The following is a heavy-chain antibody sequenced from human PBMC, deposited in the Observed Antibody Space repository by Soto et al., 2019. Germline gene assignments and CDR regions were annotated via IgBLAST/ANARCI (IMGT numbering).Heavy chain of an antibody. CDR3: ARHTFGELLFSGTPDGMDV. V-gene: IGHV5-51*01. J-gene: IGHJ6*02. Sequence: GESLKISCKGSGYSFTSYWIGWVRQMPGKGLEWMGIIYPGDSDTRYSPSFQGQVTISADKSISTAYLQWSSLKASDTAMYYCARHTFGELLFSGTPDGMDVWGQGTTVTVSS. D-gene: IGHD3-10*01. CDR2: IYPGDSDT. CDR1: GYSFTSYW.